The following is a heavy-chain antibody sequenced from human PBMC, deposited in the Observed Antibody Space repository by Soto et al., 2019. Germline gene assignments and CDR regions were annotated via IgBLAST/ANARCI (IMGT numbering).Heavy chain of an antibody. V-gene: IGHV3-64*01. CDR2: ISSNGVGT. J-gene: IGHJ6*03. D-gene: IGHD6-6*01. Sequence: EVQLAESGGALAQPGGSLRLSCAASGLTLSGYAMDWVRQAPGKGLEYVSGISSNGVGTYYANSVQGRFTISRDNSKNTVYLQMGSLRPEDMAVYYCARRARPDFYYMDVWGKGTTVTVSS. CDR1: GLTLSGYA. CDR3: ARRARPDFYYMDV.